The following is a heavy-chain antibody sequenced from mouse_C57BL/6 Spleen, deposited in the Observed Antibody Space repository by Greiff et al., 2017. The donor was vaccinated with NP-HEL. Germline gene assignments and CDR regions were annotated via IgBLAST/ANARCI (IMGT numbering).Heavy chain of an antibody. D-gene: IGHD1-1*01. Sequence: VQLQQPGAELVRPGSSVKLSCKASGYTFPSYRLHWVKQRPIQGLEWIGNFDPSDSEHHYNQKFKDKATLTVDKSFSPAYMRLISLTSEDSAVYYFARALSYYGTLYFDVWGTGTTVTVSS. CDR1: GYTFPSYR. V-gene: IGHV1-52*01. CDR3: ARALSYYGTLYFDV. J-gene: IGHJ1*03. CDR2: FDPSDSEH.